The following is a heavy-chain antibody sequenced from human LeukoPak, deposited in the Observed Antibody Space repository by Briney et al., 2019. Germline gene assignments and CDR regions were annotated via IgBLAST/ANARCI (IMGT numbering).Heavy chain of an antibody. CDR2: IDHTGST. Sequence: SETLSLTCAVYSRSFNGYYWNWIRQSPGKGLEWIGEIDHTGSTSYNPSLKNRVTISVDTSKNQFSLKLSSVTAADTVMYYCARASWLPQTRNYYYMDVWSKGTTVTISS. CDR3: ARASWLPQTRNYYYMDV. J-gene: IGHJ6*03. V-gene: IGHV4-34*01. D-gene: IGHD5-12*01. CDR1: SRSFNGYY.